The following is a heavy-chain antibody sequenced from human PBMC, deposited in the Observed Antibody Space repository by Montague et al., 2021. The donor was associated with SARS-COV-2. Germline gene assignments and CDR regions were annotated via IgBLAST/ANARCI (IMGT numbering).Heavy chain of an antibody. Sequence: SLRLSCAASGFTFSSYYMNWVRQAPGKGLEWVSSISGSSSYIYYADSVKGRFTISRDNAKNSLYLQMNSLRAEDTAVYYCARDLPSFFLGIAVAGPFDPWGRGTLVTVSS. CDR2: ISGSSSYI. D-gene: IGHD6-19*01. V-gene: IGHV3-21*06. CDR1: GFTFSSYY. CDR3: ARDLPSFFLGIAVAGPFDP. J-gene: IGHJ5*02.